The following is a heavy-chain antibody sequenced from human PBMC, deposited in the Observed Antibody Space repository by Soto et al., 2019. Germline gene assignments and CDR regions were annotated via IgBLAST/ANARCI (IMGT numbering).Heavy chain of an antibody. D-gene: IGHD2-15*01. V-gene: IGHV2-5*02. CDR3: AYRTHYCSGGSCYSRYFRH. CDR1: GFSLSTSGVG. CDR2: IYWDDDK. Sequence: QITLKESGPTLVKPTQTLTLTCTFSGFSLSTSGVGVGWIRQPPGKALEWLALIYWDDDKRYSPSLKSRLTSTKDTSKHQVVLTMTNMDPVDTATYCCAYRTHYCSGGSCYSRYFRHWGQGTLVTVSS. J-gene: IGHJ1*01.